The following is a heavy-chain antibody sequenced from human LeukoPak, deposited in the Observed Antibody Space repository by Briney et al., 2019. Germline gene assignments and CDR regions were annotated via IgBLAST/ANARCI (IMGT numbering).Heavy chain of an antibody. CDR2: INHSGST. J-gene: IGHJ4*02. CDR3: AGLMTTVVAGPLDSSPPAPY. D-gene: IGHD4-23*01. Sequence: SETLSLTCTVSGGSISSSSYYWGWIRQPPGKGLEWIGEINHSGSTNYNPSLKSRVTISVDTSKNQFSLKLSSVTAADTAVYYCAGLMTTVVAGPLDSSPPAPYWGQGTLVTVSS. CDR1: GGSISSSSYY. V-gene: IGHV4-39*07.